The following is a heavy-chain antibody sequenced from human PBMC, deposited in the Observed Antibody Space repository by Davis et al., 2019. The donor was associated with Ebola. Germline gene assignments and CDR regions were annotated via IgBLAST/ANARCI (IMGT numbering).Heavy chain of an antibody. J-gene: IGHJ4*02. V-gene: IGHV3-74*01. CDR3: ARGSEMANPADGDY. CDR1: GFTFSSYA. D-gene: IGHD5-24*01. Sequence: GESLKISCAASGFTFSSYAMHWVRQAPGKGLVWVSRINSDGSSTSYADSVKGRFTISRDNAKNTLYLQMNSLRAEDTAVYYCARGSEMANPADGDYWGQGTLVTVSS. CDR2: INSDGSST.